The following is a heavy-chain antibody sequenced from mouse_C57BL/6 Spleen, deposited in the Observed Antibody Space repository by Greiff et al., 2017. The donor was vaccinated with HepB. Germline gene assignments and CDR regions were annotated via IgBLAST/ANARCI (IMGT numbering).Heavy chain of an antibody. CDR3: AGEGTGRAWFAY. Sequence: EVHLVESGGGLVKPGGSLKLSCAASGFTFSSYTMSWVRQTPEKRLEWVATISGGGGNTYYPDSVKGRFTISRDNAKNTLYLQMSSLRSEDTALYYCAGEGTGRAWFAYWGQGTLVTVSA. D-gene: IGHD4-1*01. CDR2: ISGGGGNT. V-gene: IGHV5-9*01. J-gene: IGHJ3*01. CDR1: GFTFSSYT.